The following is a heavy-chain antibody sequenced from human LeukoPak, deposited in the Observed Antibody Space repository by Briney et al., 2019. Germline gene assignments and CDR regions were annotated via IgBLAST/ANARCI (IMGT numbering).Heavy chain of an antibody. J-gene: IGHJ5*02. CDR1: GGTFSSYA. CDR2: IIPIFGTA. V-gene: IGHV1-69*05. CDR3: ARIPSCKSSGGSCYVQVHWFDP. D-gene: IGHD2-15*01. Sequence: SVKVSCKASGGTFSSYAISWVRQAPGQGLEWMGRIIPIFGTANYAQKLQGRVTMTTDTSTSTAYMELRGLRSDDTAVYYCARIPSCKSSGGSCYVQVHWFDPWGQGTLVTVSS.